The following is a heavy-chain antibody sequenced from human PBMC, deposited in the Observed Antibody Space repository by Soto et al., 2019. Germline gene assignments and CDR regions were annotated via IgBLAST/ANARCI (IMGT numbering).Heavy chain of an antibody. D-gene: IGHD1-26*01. Sequence: QVQLVESGGGVVQPGRSLRLSCAASGFTFSTYGMHWVRQAPGKGLQWVALIWYDGSNEYYVDSVKGRFTISRDNSKNTLYRQINSLRAGDTAVYYCAREEHRSGTGYLQHWGQGTLVTVSS. CDR1: GFTFSTYG. V-gene: IGHV3-33*01. CDR2: IWYDGSNE. J-gene: IGHJ1*01. CDR3: AREEHRSGTGYLQH.